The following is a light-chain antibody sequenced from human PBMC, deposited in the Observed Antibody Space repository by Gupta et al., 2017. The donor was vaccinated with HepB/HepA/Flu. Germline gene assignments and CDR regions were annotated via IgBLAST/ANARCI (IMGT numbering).Light chain of an antibody. J-gene: IGLJ3*02. CDR2: GVS. Sequence: QSALTKPASVSGTPGQSITISCAGSSSDIGAFDAVSWYQQYSGKAPKLLIYGVSKWPSVVSYRFSGSNSGNTASLTISGLQPEDDADYYCSSFRSGDTLVVFGGGTKLTVL. CDR1: SSDIGAFDA. V-gene: IGLV2-14*01. CDR3: SSFRSGDTLVV.